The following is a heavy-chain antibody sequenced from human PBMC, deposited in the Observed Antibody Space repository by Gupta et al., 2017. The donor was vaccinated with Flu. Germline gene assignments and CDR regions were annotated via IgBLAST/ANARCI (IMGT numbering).Heavy chain of an antibody. CDR3: AREEPYYDHLGGRYLWGSFDY. CDR1: GYTFPNYV. J-gene: IGHJ4*02. V-gene: IGHV1-3*01. D-gene: IGHD3-16*02. Sequence: QVHLVQSGPEVKKPGASLKVSCKASGYTFPNYVMYWVRQAPGQNFEWMGWINAGNGNTKYSQKFQGRVTITRDTSATTAYMELNSLRSEDTAVYYCAREEPYYDHLGGRYLWGSFDYWGQGTLVTVSS. CDR2: INAGNGNT.